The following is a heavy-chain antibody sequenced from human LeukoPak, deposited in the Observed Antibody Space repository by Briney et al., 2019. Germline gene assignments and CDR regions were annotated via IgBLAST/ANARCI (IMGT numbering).Heavy chain of an antibody. CDR3: ARDPAGAGIYYDY. J-gene: IGHJ4*02. D-gene: IGHD6-19*01. V-gene: IGHV3-48*03. CDR1: GFIFSSYE. CDR2: ITNSGSTK. Sequence: GGSLRLSCVASGFIFSSYEMIWVRQAPGKGLEWVSFITNSGSTKYYADSVKGRVTISRDNAKNSLDLQMNSLRAEDTAVYYCARDPAGAGIYYDYWGQGTLVTVSS.